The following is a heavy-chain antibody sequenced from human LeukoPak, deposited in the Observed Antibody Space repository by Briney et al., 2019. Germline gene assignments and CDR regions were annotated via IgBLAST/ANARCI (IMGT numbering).Heavy chain of an antibody. CDR1: GFTFSSYG. Sequence: QPGRSLRLSCAASGFTFSSYGMHWVRQAPGKGLEWVAVIWYDGSNKFYADSVKGRFTISRDNAKNSLYLQMNSLRAEDTAPYYCARDLWVPNLTSGAFDLWGQGTMVTVSS. CDR2: IWYDGSNK. CDR3: ARDLWVPNLTSGAFDL. D-gene: IGHD2-2*01. V-gene: IGHV3-33*01. J-gene: IGHJ3*01.